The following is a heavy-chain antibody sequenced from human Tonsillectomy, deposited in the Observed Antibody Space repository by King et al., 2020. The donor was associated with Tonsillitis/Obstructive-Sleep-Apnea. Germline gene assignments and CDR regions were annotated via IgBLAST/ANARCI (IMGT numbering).Heavy chain of an antibody. CDR3: ARGRWDITGTQFDP. CDR2: ISDSGST. Sequence: VQLQESGPGLVKPSGTLSLTCTVSGGSITSHYLGWIRQPPGKGLEWIGHISDSGSTNSNPSLKSRVTISVDTAKNQFSLKLTSVTAADTAVYYCARGRWDITGTQFDPWGQGTLVTVSS. CDR1: GGSITSHY. D-gene: IGHD1-7*01. V-gene: IGHV4-59*11. J-gene: IGHJ5*02.